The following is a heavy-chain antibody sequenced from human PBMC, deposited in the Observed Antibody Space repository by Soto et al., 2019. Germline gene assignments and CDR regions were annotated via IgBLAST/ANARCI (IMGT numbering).Heavy chain of an antibody. CDR2: IDPTTGGT. J-gene: IGHJ5*02. CDR3: AKVKGGYSQGYDL. D-gene: IGHD5-18*01. CDR1: GYTFNGFY. Sequence: QVHLVQSGAEVRKPGASVKVSCKASGYTFNGFYVHWVRQAPGQRLEWMGWIDPTTGGTSYEVKFKDWVIMTRDTSITTVYLELTQLKSDDTAVYYCAKVKGGYSQGYDLWGQGTQVIVSS. V-gene: IGHV1-2*04.